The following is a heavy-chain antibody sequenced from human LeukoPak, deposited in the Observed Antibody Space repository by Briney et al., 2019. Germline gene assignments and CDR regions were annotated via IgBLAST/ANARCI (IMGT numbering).Heavy chain of an antibody. CDR1: GGSISSSSYY. Sequence: SETLSLTCTVSGGSISSSSYYWGWIRQPPGKGLEWIGSIYYSGSTYYNPSLKSRVTISVDTSKNQFSLKLSSVTAADTAVYYCAREVTIFGVPSWDYWGQGTLVTVSS. J-gene: IGHJ4*02. CDR2: IYYSGST. V-gene: IGHV4-39*07. D-gene: IGHD3-3*01. CDR3: AREVTIFGVPSWDY.